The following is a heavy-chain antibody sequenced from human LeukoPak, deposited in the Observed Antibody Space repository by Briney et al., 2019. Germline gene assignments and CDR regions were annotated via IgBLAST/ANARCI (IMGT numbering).Heavy chain of an antibody. V-gene: IGHV1-18*01. CDR3: AREGPPTVNPGWFDP. Sequence: EASVKVSCKASGYTFTSYGISWVRQAPGQGLEWMGWISAYNGNTNYAQKLQGRVTMTTDTSTSTAYMELRSLRSDDTAVYYCAREGPPTVNPGWFDPWGQGTLVTVSS. J-gene: IGHJ5*02. D-gene: IGHD4-17*01. CDR1: GYTFTSYG. CDR2: ISAYNGNT.